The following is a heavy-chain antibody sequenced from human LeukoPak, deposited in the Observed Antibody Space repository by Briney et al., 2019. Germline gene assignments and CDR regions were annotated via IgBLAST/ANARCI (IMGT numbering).Heavy chain of an antibody. CDR1: GFTFSSYG. CDR3: AKRYGAGNNYFDY. D-gene: IGHD3-10*01. J-gene: IGHJ4*02. V-gene: IGHV3-30*18. Sequence: VRALRLSCAASGFTFSSYGMHGVHQAPGKGLEGVAVISYHGGNKYYVDSVKGRFTICRDNSKNTRYLQMNSLRAEDMAIYYCAKRYGAGNNYFDYWGQGTLVTVSS. CDR2: ISYHGGNK.